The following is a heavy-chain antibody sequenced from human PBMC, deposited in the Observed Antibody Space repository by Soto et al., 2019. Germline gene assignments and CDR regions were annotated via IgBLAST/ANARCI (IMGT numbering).Heavy chain of an antibody. CDR2: IVVGSGNT. D-gene: IGHD3-9*01. J-gene: IGHJ6*02. CDR1: GFTFTSSA. V-gene: IGHV1-58*01. Sequence: ASVKVSCKASGFTFTSSAVQWVRQARGQRLEWIGWIVVGSGNTNYAQKFQERVTITRDMSTSTAYVELSSLRSEDTAVYYCAALHYDILTGTGYYGMDVWGQGTTVTVSS. CDR3: AALHYDILTGTGYYGMDV.